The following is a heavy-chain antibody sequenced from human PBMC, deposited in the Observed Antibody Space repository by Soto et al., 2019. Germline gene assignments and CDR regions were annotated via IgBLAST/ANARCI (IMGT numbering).Heavy chain of an antibody. V-gene: IGHV1-18*01. CDR3: ARVRQLVVYFYYYMDV. CDR2: ISAYNGNT. CDR1: GYTFTNYG. J-gene: IGHJ6*03. Sequence: QVQLLQSGAEVKKPGASVKVSCKASGYTFTNYGITWVRQAPGQGLEWMGWISAYNGNTHYTQRLQGRVTMTTDTSARTGYMEPRGLRSDDTPVYYCARVRQLVVYFYYYMDVWRTGATVTVSS. D-gene: IGHD6-6*01.